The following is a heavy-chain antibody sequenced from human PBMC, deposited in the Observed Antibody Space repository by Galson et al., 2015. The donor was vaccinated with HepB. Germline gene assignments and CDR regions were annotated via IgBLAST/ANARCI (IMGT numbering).Heavy chain of an antibody. CDR3: ARDVALSSSWLHSKNWFDP. V-gene: IGHV4-4*07. CDR1: GGSISSYY. CDR2: IYTSGST. J-gene: IGHJ5*02. Sequence: ETLSLTCTVSGGSISSYYWSWIRQPAGKGLEWIGRIYTSGSTNYNPSLKSRVTMSVDTSKNQFSLKLSSVTAADTAVYYCARDVALSSSWLHSKNWFDPWGQGTLVTVSS. D-gene: IGHD6-13*01.